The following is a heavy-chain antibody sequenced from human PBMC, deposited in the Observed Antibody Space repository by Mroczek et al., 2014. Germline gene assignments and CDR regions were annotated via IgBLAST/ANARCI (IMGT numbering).Heavy chain of an antibody. CDR2: INHSGST. Sequence: QVQLQQWGAGLLKPSETLSLTCAVYGGSFSGYYWSWIRQPPGKGLEWIGEINHSGSTNYNPSLKSRVTISVDTSKNQFSLKLSSVTAADTAVYYCARGRHVRSGHIPTDYWGQGTLVTVSS. V-gene: IGHV4-34*01. CDR3: ARGRHVRSGHIPTDY. J-gene: IGHJ4*02. D-gene: IGHD3-3*01. CDR1: GGSFSGYY.